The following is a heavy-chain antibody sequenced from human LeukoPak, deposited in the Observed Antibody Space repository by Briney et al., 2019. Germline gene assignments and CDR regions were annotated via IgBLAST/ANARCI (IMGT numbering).Heavy chain of an antibody. CDR1: GGSISSDSPY. CDR3: ASLLNGGVSHWFDP. J-gene: IGHJ5*02. Sequence: SETLSLTCTVSGGSISSDSPYWGWIRQPPGKGLEWIGTIYYTGSTYYNSSLKSRVTISVDTSKNQFSLKLSSVTAADTAVYYCASLLNGGVSHWFDPWGQGTLVTVSS. D-gene: IGHD7-27*01. CDR2: IYYTGST. V-gene: IGHV4-39*01.